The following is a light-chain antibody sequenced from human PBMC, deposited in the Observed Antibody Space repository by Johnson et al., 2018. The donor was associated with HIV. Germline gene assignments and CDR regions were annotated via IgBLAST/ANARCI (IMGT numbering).Light chain of an antibody. CDR1: SSNIGSNT. CDR2: RNN. V-gene: IGLV1-44*01. Sequence: QSVLTQPPSASGTPGQRVTISCSGSSSNIGSNTVNWYQQLPGTAPKLLIYRNNQRPSGVPDRFSGSKSGTSASLAISGLQAGDEADYYCAACDDSLRVVFSVDGRSASLWGGLGTGTKGTVL. CDR3: AACDDSLRVVFSVDGRSASLWGG. J-gene: IGLJ1*01.